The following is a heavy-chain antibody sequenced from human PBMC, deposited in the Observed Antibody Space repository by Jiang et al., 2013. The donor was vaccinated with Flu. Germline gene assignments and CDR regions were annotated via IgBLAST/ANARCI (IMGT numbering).Heavy chain of an antibody. V-gene: IGHV5-51*01. J-gene: IGHJ4*02. Sequence: SGYSFTSYWIGWVRQMSGKGLEWMGIIYPGDSDTRYSPSFQGQVTISADKSIRTAYLQWSSLKASDTAMYYCARTLAYCGADCPFDYWGQGTLVTVSS. CDR2: IYPGDSDT. CDR1: GYSFTSYW. CDR3: ARTLAYCGADCPFDY. D-gene: IGHD2-21*02.